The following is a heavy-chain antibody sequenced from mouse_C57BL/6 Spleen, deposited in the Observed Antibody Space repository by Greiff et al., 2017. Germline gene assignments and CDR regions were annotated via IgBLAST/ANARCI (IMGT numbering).Heavy chain of an antibody. CDR1: GFTFSDYY. V-gene: IGHV5-12*01. Sequence: EVKLMESGGGLVQPGGSLKLSCAASGFTFSDYYMYWVRQTPEKRLEWVAYIINGGGSTYYPDTVKGRFTISRDNAKNALYLQMSRLKSEDTAMYYCARGENSSLAYWGQGTLVTVSA. CDR2: IINGGGST. D-gene: IGHD3-1*01. J-gene: IGHJ3*01. CDR3: ARGENSSLAY.